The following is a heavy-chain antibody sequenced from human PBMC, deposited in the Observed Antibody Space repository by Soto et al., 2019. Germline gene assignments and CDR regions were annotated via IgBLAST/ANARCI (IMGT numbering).Heavy chain of an antibody. V-gene: IGHV4-34*01. CDR2: INHSGST. Sequence: SETLSLTCAVCGGSVCGYYWGGIRQPPGKGLEWIGEINHSGSTNYNPSLKSRVTISVDTSKNQFFLKLSSVTAADTAVYYCARGGCSYGIGNYWGQGTLVTVSS. D-gene: IGHD5-18*01. CDR1: GGSVCGYY. J-gene: IGHJ4*02. CDR3: ARGGCSYGIGNY.